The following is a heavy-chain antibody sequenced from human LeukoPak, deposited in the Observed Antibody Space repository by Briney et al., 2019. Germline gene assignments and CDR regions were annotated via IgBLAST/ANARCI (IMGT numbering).Heavy chain of an antibody. J-gene: IGHJ5*02. Sequence: SVNLSCTASGGTFKSYAITWVRQAPGQGLEWMGGIIPMFAPARYAQNFQGRVTITTDESTSTAYMELSSLKSEDTAVYYWARGAHSGSDSSWFHPWGQGTLVTVSS. CDR1: GGTFKSYA. D-gene: IGHD3-10*01. CDR3: ARGAHSGSDSSWFHP. CDR2: IIPMFAPA. V-gene: IGHV1-69*05.